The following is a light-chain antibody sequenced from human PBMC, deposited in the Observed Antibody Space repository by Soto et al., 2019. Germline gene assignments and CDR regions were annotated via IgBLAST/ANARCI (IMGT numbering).Light chain of an antibody. CDR3: QQLHSYPIT. Sequence: DIQLTQSPSFLYASVGDTVTITCRAGKDLNTYLAWYQQKPGEAPKVLISGASTLQSGVPSRFSGGGSGTEFTLSSSSLHPEHFATYYCQQLHSYPITFVGGTKVDI. CDR2: GAS. CDR1: KDLNTY. V-gene: IGKV1-9*01. J-gene: IGKJ4*01.